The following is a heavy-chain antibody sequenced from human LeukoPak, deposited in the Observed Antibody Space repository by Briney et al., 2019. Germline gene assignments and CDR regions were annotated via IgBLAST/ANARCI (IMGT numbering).Heavy chain of an antibody. CDR2: INGDGSGT. D-gene: IGHD6-13*01. CDR1: GFTFSSYW. CDR3: SREIRPAGTDS. J-gene: IGHJ4*02. V-gene: IGHV3-74*01. Sequence: QPGGSLRLSCAASGFTFSSYWIHWVRQAPGKGLGWVSRINGDGSGTGYADSVKGRFTISRDNAKNTLYLQMNSLRAEDTAVYYCSREIRPAGTDSWGQGTLVTVSS.